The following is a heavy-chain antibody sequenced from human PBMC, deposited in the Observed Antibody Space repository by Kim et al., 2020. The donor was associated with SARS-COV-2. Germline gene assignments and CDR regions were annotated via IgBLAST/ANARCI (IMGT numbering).Heavy chain of an antibody. Sequence: SETLSLTCAVYGGSFSGYYWSWIRQPPGKGLEWIGEINHSGSTNYNPSLKSRVTISVDTSKNQFSLKLSSVTATDTAVYYCARGRTRYNWNYGVNRDWYVELWGRGTLVTVSS. V-gene: IGHV4-34*01. CDR1: GGSFSGYY. CDR2: INHSGST. J-gene: IGHJ2*01. D-gene: IGHD1-7*01. CDR3: ARGRTRYNWNYGVNRDWYVEL.